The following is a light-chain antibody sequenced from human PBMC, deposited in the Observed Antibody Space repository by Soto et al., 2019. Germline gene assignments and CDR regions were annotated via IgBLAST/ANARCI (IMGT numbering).Light chain of an antibody. J-gene: IGKJ1*01. CDR2: HAS. CDR3: HRYQGA. V-gene: IGKV3-20*01. Sequence: EVVLTQSPGTLSLSPGERATLSCRASQSVDSSQLAWYQQKPGQAPRLLMYHASSRATGIPDRFSGSGSGTDFTLTITRLEPEDFAVYFCHRYQGAFGQGPKVDIK. CDR1: QSVDSSQ.